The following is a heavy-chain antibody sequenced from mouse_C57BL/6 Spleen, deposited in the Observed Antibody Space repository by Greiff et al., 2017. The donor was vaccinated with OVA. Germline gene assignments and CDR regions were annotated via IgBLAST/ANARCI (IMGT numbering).Heavy chain of an antibody. CDR1: GYTFTSYW. D-gene: IGHD4-1*02. J-gene: IGHJ4*01. V-gene: IGHV1-69*01. CDR3: ARWGSTGTSTYYAMDY. Sequence: QVQLQQPGAELVMPGASVKLSCKASGYTFTSYWMPWVKQRPGQGLEWIGEIDPSDSYTNYNQKFTGKSTLTVDKSSSTAYMQLSSLTSEDSAVYYCARWGSTGTSTYYAMDYWGQGTSVTVSS. CDR2: IDPSDSYT.